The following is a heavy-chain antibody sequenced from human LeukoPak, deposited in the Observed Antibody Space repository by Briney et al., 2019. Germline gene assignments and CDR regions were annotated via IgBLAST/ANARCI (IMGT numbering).Heavy chain of an antibody. J-gene: IGHJ5*02. CDR3: AKGSSSSWVHRFDP. V-gene: IGHV3-23*01. CDR1: GFTFSSYA. D-gene: IGHD6-13*01. CDR2: ISGSGDST. Sequence: GGSLRLSCAVSGFTFSSYAMSWVRQAPGKGLEWVSAISGSGDSTYYADSVKGRFTISRDNSKNTLWLQMNSLRAEDTAVYYCAKGSSSSWVHRFDPWGQGTLVTVSS.